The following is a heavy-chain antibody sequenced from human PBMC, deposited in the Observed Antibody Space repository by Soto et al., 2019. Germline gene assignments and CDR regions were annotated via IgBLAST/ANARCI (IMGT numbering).Heavy chain of an antibody. CDR1: GGSFSVYY. Sequence: SETLSLTYAVYGGSFSVYYWSWIRQPPGKGLEWIGEINHSGSTNYNPSLKSRVTISVDTSKNQFSLKLSSVTAADTAVYYCARGRPLDGYNYYFDHWGQGTLVTVS. CDR3: ARGRPLDGYNYYFDH. D-gene: IGHD5-12*01. V-gene: IGHV4-34*01. J-gene: IGHJ4*02. CDR2: INHSGST.